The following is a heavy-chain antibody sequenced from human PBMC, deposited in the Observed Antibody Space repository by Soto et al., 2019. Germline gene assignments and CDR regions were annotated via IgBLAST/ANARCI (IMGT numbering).Heavy chain of an antibody. J-gene: IGHJ4*02. Sequence: GGSLRLSCAASGFTFSSYGMHWVRQAPGRGLEWVAFIWYDGSNKYYADSVKGRFTISRDNSNNTLYLQMNSLGAEDTAVYYCARDSAWIQSTQPDYWGQGTLVTVSS. D-gene: IGHD5-18*01. V-gene: IGHV3-33*01. CDR2: IWYDGSNK. CDR3: ARDSAWIQSTQPDY. CDR1: GFTFSSYG.